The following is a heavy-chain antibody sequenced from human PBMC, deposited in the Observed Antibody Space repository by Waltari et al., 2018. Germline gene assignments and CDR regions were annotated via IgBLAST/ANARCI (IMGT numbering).Heavy chain of an antibody. Sequence: EVQLVESGGGLVEPGGSVRLSCAASGFPFRSFWMRWVRQVPGKGWEWVANIKQDGSEKYYVDSVKGRFTISRDNAKNSLYLQMNSLRAEDTAVYYCARARGYSYGYGYWGQGTLVTVSS. D-gene: IGHD5-18*01. CDR2: IKQDGSEK. CDR1: GFPFRSFW. V-gene: IGHV3-7*01. J-gene: IGHJ4*02. CDR3: ARARGYSYGYGY.